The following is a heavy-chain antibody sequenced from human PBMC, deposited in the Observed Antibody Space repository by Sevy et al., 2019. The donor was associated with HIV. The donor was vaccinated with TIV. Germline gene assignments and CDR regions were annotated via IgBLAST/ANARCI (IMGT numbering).Heavy chain of an antibody. D-gene: IGHD4-4*01. V-gene: IGHV3-49*03. J-gene: IGHJ4*02. CDR1: GFTFGDYG. CDR3: SRALGLYGDYCSP. Sequence: GGSLRLSCIGSGFTFGDYGVSWFRQAQGKGLEWVGFMRSKNYGGTKEYAAALKGRFTRSRDDSKSIAYLQRNSLKIEDIVVYYCSRALGLYGDYCSPWGEGTGVTVSS. CDR2: MRSKNYGGTK.